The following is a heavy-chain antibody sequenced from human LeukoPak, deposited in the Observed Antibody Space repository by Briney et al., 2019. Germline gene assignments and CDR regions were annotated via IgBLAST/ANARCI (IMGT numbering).Heavy chain of an antibody. J-gene: IGHJ4*02. Sequence: SETLSLTCSVSGGSITTGSSYWGWIRQPPGQGLEYIGSIYSSGSTYYKSSLRSRVTISIDMSKNQFSLKLTSVTAADTAVYYCARDSGQHLGYDWLRWGQGTLVTVSS. V-gene: IGHV4-39*07. CDR3: ARDSGQHLGYDWLR. CDR2: IYSSGST. CDR1: GGSITTGSSY. D-gene: IGHD5-12*01.